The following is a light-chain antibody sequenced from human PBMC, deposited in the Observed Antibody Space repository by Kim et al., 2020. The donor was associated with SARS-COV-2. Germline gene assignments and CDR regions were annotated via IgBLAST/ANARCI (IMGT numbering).Light chain of an antibody. Sequence: VSPGRTASVTYAGDNLGDKYACWYQQKPGQSPVLVIYQDSKRPSGIPERFSGSNSGNTATLTISGTQAMDEADYYCQAWDSSTYVFGTGTKVTVL. CDR1: NLGDKY. J-gene: IGLJ1*01. V-gene: IGLV3-1*01. CDR2: QDS. CDR3: QAWDSSTYV.